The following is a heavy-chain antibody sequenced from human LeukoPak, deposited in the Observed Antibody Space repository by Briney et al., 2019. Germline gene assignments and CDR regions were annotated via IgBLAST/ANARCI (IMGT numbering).Heavy chain of an antibody. CDR1: GFTFSSYS. Sequence: PGGSLRLSCAASGFTFSSYSMNWVRQAPGKGLEWVSYISSSGSTIYYADSVKGRFTISRDNAKNSLYLQMNSLRAEDTAVYYCARDTEGLVINYGMDVWGQGTTVTVSS. CDR3: ARDTEGLVINYGMDV. J-gene: IGHJ6*02. V-gene: IGHV3-48*04. D-gene: IGHD3/OR15-3a*01. CDR2: ISSSGSTI.